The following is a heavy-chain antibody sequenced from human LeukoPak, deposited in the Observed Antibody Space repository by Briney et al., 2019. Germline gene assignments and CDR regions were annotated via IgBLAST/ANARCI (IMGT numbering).Heavy chain of an antibody. J-gene: IGHJ4*02. CDR3: AKDLTLTTVTNYFDY. V-gene: IGHV3-23*01. Sequence: PGGSLRLSCAASGFTFSSYGMHWVRQAPGKGLEWVSAISGSGGSTYYADSVKGRFTISRDNSKNTLYLQMNSLRAKDTAVYYCAKDLTLTTVTNYFDYWGQGTLVTVSS. D-gene: IGHD4-17*01. CDR2: ISGSGGST. CDR1: GFTFSSYG.